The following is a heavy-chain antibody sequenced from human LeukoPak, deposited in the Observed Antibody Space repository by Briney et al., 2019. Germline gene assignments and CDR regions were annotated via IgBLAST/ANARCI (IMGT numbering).Heavy chain of an antibody. CDR1: GASISSGGYY. CDR2: ISDSGST. D-gene: IGHD2-21*02. Sequence: PSETLSLTCTVSGASISSGGYYWGWIRQPPGNGLEWIASISDSGSTYYNPSLASRVTISVDTSKNQFSLKVDSVTAADTAVYFCARHDRSRLGDTEVFDYWGQGTLVTVSS. J-gene: IGHJ4*01. CDR3: ARHDRSRLGDTEVFDY. V-gene: IGHV4-39*01.